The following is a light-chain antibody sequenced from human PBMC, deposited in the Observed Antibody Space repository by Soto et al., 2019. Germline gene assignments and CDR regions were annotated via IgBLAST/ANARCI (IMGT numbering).Light chain of an antibody. V-gene: IGKV3-15*01. CDR3: QQYNNWPPPVT. CDR2: GAS. Sequence: EIVMTQSPATLSVSPGERATLSCRASQSVSSNLAWYQQKPGQAPRLLIYGASTRATGIPARFSGSGSGTEFTLTISSLQSEDFAVYDCQQYNNWPPPVTFGQGTKVEIK. CDR1: QSVSSN. J-gene: IGKJ1*01.